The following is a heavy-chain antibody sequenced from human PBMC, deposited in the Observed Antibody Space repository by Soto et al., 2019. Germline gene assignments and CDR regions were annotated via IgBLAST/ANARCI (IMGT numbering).Heavy chain of an antibody. J-gene: IGHJ5*02. CDR1: GFTFSDFV. Sequence: QVQLVESGGGVVHPGESLRLSCVTSGFTFSDFVMQWVRQAPGKGLAWVAVIWYDGSDKYYADSVKGRFTISRDNSKNTVYLQMNSLRAEDTAVYYCVRGSSCTTTTCYNLAWFAPWGQGTLVTVSS. D-gene: IGHD2-2*02. CDR3: VRGSSCTTTTCYNLAWFAP. CDR2: IWYDGSDK. V-gene: IGHV3-33*01.